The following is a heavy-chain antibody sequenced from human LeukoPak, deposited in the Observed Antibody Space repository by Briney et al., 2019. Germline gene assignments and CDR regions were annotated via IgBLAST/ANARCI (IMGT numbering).Heavy chain of an antibody. J-gene: IGHJ4*02. V-gene: IGHV3-23*01. Sequence: GGSLRLSCAASGFTFNNYAMSWVRQAPGKGLEWVSSISGSGGSTYYADSVKGRLTISRDNSKNTLYLQMNSLRAEDTAVYYCAREPASYYYDSSGYFDYWGQGTLVTVSS. CDR3: AREPASYYYDSSGYFDY. CDR1: GFTFNNYA. D-gene: IGHD3-22*01. CDR2: ISGSGGST.